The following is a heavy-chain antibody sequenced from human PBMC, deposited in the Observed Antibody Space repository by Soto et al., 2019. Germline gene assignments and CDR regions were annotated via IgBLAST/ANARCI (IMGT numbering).Heavy chain of an antibody. CDR2: IHYSGST. D-gene: IGHD3-9*01. CDR1: GGSISSYY. Sequence: ASETLYLTCSVSGGSISSYYWSWIRQPPGKGLEWIGYIHYSGSTHYNRSLKSRVTISLDTSKNQFSLKLTSVTAADSAVYYCARHSTGLDVWGKGTTVTVSS. CDR3: ARHSTGLDV. V-gene: IGHV4-59*08. J-gene: IGHJ6*04.